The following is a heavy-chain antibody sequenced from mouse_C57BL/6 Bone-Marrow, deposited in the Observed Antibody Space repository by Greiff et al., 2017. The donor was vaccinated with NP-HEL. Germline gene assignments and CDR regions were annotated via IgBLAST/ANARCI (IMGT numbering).Heavy chain of an antibody. V-gene: IGHV3-5*01. CDR3: AREVYDGGMDY. J-gene: IGHJ4*01. D-gene: IGHD2-3*01. CDR2: IYYSGTI. CDR1: GISITTGNYR. Sequence: VQLKQSGPGLVKPSQTVFLTCTVTGISITTGNYRWSWIRQFPGNKLEWIGYIYYSGTITYNPSLTSRTTITRDTPKNQFFLEMNSLTAEDTATYYCAREVYDGGMDYWGQGTSVTVSS.